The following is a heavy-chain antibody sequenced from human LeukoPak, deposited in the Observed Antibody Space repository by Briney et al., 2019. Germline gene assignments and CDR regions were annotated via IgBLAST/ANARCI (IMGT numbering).Heavy chain of an antibody. CDR2: INAGNGNT. CDR3: ARDHHAPPSGSYSYY. J-gene: IGHJ4*02. CDR1: GYTFTSYA. V-gene: IGHV1-3*01. D-gene: IGHD1-26*01. Sequence: ASVKVSCKASGYTFTSYAMHWVRQAPGQRLEWMGWINAGNGNTKYSQKFQGRVIITRDTSASTAYMELSSLRSEDTAVYYCARDHHAPPSGSYSYYWGQGTLVTVSS.